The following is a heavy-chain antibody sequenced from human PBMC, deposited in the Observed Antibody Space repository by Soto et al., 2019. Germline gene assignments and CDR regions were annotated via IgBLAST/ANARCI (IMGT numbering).Heavy chain of an antibody. CDR1: CGSIISGGYY. D-gene: IGHD6-13*01. J-gene: IGHJ4*02. V-gene: IGHV4-31*03. CDR3: ARGWAGSSWPN. CDR2: IYYSGST. Sequence: QVQLQESGPGLVKPSQTLSLTFTVSCGSIISGGYYWSWIRQHPRKGLEWIGYIYYSGSTYYNPSLKSRVTISVDTSKNQFSLKLSSVTAADTAVYYCARGWAGSSWPNWGQGTLVTVSS.